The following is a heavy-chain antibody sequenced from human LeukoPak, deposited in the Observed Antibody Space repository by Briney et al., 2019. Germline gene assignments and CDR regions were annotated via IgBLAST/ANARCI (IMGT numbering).Heavy chain of an antibody. V-gene: IGHV1-8*02. CDR2: MNPNSGNT. J-gene: IGHJ4*02. CDR3: ARGYYDSSGYLTGWRD. Sequence: ASVKVSCKASGGTFSSYAISWVRQATGQGLEWMGWMNPNSGNTGYAQKFQGRVTMTRNTSISTAYMELSSLRSEDTAVYYCARGYYDSSGYLTGWRDWGQGTLVTVSS. D-gene: IGHD3-22*01. CDR1: GGTFSSYA.